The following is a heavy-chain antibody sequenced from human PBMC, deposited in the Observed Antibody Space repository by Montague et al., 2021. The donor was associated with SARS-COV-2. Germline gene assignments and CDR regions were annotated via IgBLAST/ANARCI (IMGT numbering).Heavy chain of an antibody. D-gene: IGHD3-9*01. CDR3: VRQPHYDGLNGPPDF. Sequence: SETLSLTCTVSGVSVTDYYWSWIRQPSGKGLEWVGDVLYNKGTNFNPSLKSRVAISVDTSKNQFSLRLTSVTAADTAFYYCVRQPHYDGLNGPPDFWDQGTLVTVSS. CDR1: GVSVTDYY. V-gene: IGHV4-59*08. CDR2: VLYNKGT. J-gene: IGHJ4*02.